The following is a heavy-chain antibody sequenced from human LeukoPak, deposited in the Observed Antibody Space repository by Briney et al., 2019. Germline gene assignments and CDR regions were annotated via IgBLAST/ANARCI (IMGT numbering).Heavy chain of an antibody. D-gene: IGHD3-3*01. CDR2: ISSNGGST. CDR3: ARPMLRFLEWLPVDY. J-gene: IGHJ4*02. CDR1: GFTFSSYA. V-gene: IGHV3-64*01. Sequence: GGSLRLSCAASGFTFSSYAMHWVRQAPGKGLEYVSAISSNGGSTYYANSVKGRFTISRDNSKNTLYLQMGSLRAEDMAVYYCARPMLRFLEWLPVDYWGQGTLVTVSS.